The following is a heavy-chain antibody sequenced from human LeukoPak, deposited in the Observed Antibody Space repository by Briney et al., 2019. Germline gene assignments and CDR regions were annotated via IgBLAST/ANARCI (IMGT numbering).Heavy chain of an antibody. D-gene: IGHD1-26*01. J-gene: IGHJ4*02. V-gene: IGHV3-30-3*02. CDR2: ISYDGSNK. CDR3: AKQGSGSSYSLFDY. CDR1: GFTFSSYA. Sequence: GRSLRLSCAASGFTFSSYAMHWVRQAPGKGPEWVAVISYDGSNKYYADSVKGRFTISRDNSKNTLYLQMNSLRAEDTAVYYCAKQGSGSSYSLFDYWGQGTLVTVSS.